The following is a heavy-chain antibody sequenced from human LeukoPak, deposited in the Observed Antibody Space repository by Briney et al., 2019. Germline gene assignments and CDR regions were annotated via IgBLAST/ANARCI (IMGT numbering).Heavy chain of an antibody. D-gene: IGHD5-18*01. CDR1: GGSISSYY. J-gene: IGHJ6*03. Sequence: PSETLSLTCTVSGGSISSYYWSWLRQPPGKGLEWIGYISDSGSTNYNPSLKGRVTIFAGTSKNQFSLRLSSVTAADTAVYFCARPVKGYIDSYHYMDVWGKGATVTVSS. CDR3: ARPVKGYIDSYHYMDV. CDR2: ISDSGST. V-gene: IGHV4-59*08.